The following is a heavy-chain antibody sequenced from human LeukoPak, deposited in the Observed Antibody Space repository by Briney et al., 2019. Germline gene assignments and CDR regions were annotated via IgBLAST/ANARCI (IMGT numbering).Heavy chain of an antibody. J-gene: IGHJ4*02. D-gene: IGHD3-22*01. CDR3: ARRADSSAYYTY. V-gene: IGHV5-51*01. Sequence: GESLKISCKGSGYSFTNYWIGWARQMPGKGLEWMGIIYPGDSDTRYSPSFQGQVTISADKSIGTAYLQWGSLKASDTAMYYCARRADSSAYYTYWGQGTLVTVSS. CDR2: IYPGDSDT. CDR1: GYSFTNYW.